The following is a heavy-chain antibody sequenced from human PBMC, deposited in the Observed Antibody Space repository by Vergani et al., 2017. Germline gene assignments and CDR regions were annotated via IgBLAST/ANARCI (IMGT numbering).Heavy chain of an antibody. Sequence: DVRLVESGGGVVQPGGSLRLSCAASGFTFSAYSMNWVRQTPGKGLEWISYIGVSDNSIYYADSVMGRFAISRDNARNLLFLQMNSLRADDSALYFCVRDPDYSTFEPWGQGTLVTVS. D-gene: IGHD4-11*01. CDR1: GFTFSAYS. V-gene: IGHV3-48*01. J-gene: IGHJ5*02. CDR3: VRDPDYSTFEP. CDR2: IGVSDNSI.